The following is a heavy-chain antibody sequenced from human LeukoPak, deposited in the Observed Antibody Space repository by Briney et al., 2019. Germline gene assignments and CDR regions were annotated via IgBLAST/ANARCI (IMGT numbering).Heavy chain of an antibody. Sequence: LETLSLTCSVSGGSISSDSFYWGWIRQPPGKGLEWIGSMYYSWSTYYNPSLKSRVTISVDTSKNQFSLKLSSVTAADTAVYYCARWTKNYFDYWGQGTLVTVSS. CDR1: GGSISSDSFY. J-gene: IGHJ4*02. CDR2: MYYSWST. D-gene: IGHD3/OR15-3a*01. CDR3: ARWTKNYFDY. V-gene: IGHV4-39*01.